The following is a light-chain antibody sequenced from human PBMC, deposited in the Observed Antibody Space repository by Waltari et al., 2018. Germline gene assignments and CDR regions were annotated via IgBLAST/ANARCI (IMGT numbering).Light chain of an antibody. CDR1: SGSIASNY. V-gene: IGLV6-57*02. CDR2: EDN. Sequence: NFMLTQPHSVSESPGKTVTISCTGSSGSIASNYVQWYQQRPGSAPTTVIYEDNQRPSGGPSRFSGSIDSSSNSASRTISGLKTEDEADYCCQSYDSSNQVFGGGTKLTVL. CDR3: QSYDSSNQV. J-gene: IGLJ3*02.